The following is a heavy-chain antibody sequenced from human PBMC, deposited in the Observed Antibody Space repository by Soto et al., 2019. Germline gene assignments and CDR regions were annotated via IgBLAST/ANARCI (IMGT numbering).Heavy chain of an antibody. CDR3: VRDEPGITLALPDY. V-gene: IGHV3-21*01. J-gene: IGHJ4*02. Sequence: PGGSLRLSCAASGFTFSSYSMNWVRQAPGKGLEWVSSISSSSSYIYYADSVKGRFTISRDNAKNSLYLQMNSLRAEDTAVYYCVRDEPGITLALPDYWGQGTLVTVSS. D-gene: IGHD3-10*01. CDR2: ISSSSSYI. CDR1: GFTFSSYS.